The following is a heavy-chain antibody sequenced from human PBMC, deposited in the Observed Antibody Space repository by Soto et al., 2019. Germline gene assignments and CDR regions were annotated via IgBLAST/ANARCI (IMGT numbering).Heavy chain of an antibody. CDR2: ISGNGGNT. D-gene: IGHD6-13*01. CDR1: GFTFNTYA. J-gene: IGHJ4*02. V-gene: IGHV3-23*01. CDR3: ARARVSTRHLDY. Sequence: EVQLLESGGGLVQPGGTLRPSCEASGFTFNTYAMSWVRQAPGKGLEWVSAISGNGGNTYYPDSVKGQFTISTDNSRNTLYLQTNSLRVEATAVYYCARARVSTRHLDYWGQGTLVTASS.